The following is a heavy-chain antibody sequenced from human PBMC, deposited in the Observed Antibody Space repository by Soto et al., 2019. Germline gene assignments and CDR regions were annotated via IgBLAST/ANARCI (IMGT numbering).Heavy chain of an antibody. D-gene: IGHD3-10*01. V-gene: IGHV3-30-3*01. CDR3: ARDMRHDYASGRLDY. CDR2: ISYDGNDE. CDR1: GFTFSDFP. Sequence: GGSLRLSSVASGFTFSDFPLHRVRRAPGKGLEWVAVISYDGNDESYSDSVKGRCTISRDNSKTTVYLQMNSLSADDMAVYHCARDMRHDYASGRLDYLGEGALVTVS. J-gene: IGHJ4*02.